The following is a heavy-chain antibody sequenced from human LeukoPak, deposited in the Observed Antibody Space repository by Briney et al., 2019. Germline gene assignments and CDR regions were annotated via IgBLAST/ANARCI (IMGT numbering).Heavy chain of an antibody. D-gene: IGHD4-23*01. CDR3: ARRPGYGGNYFDY. V-gene: IGHV5-51*01. CDR2: IYPGDSKT. J-gene: IGHJ4*02. CDR1: GYSFTNYW. Sequence: GESLKISCKGSGYSFTNYWIGWVRQMPGKGLEWMGIIYPGDSKTRYSPPFQGQVTISADKSVSTAYLQWSSLKASDTAMYYCARRPGYGGNYFDYWGQRTLVTVSS.